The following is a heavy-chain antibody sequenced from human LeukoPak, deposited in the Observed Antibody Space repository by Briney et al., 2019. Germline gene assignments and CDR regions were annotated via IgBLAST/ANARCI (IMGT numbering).Heavy chain of an antibody. CDR1: GYTFTSYG. CDR3: ARPSYSSGWYLRHAFDI. D-gene: IGHD6-19*01. CDR2: INPNSVGT. V-gene: IGHV1-2*02. Sequence: ASVKVSCKASGYTFTSYGISWVRQAPGQGLEWMGWINPNSVGTNYAQKFQGRVTMTRDTSISTAYMELSRLRSDDTAVYYCARPSYSSGWYLRHAFDIWGQGTMVTVSS. J-gene: IGHJ3*02.